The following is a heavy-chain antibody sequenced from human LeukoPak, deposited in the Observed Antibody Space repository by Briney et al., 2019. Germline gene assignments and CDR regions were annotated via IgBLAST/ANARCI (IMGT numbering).Heavy chain of an antibody. CDR2: IYYSGST. CDR1: GGSISSGGYY. J-gene: IGHJ3*02. Sequence: PSETLSLTCTVSGGSISSGGYYWSWFRQHPGKGLEWIGYIYYSGSTYYNPSLKSRVTISVDTSKNQFSLKLSSVTAADTAVYYCASQGFWSGYYPDAFDIWGQGTMVTVSS. CDR3: ASQGFWSGYYPDAFDI. D-gene: IGHD3-3*01. V-gene: IGHV4-31*03.